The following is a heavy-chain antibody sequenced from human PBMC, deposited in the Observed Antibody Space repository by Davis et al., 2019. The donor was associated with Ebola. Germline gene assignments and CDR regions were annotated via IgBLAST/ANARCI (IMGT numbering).Heavy chain of an antibody. D-gene: IGHD2-8*02. V-gene: IGHV3-7*01. CDR1: GFTFSSFA. CDR2: IKQDGSEK. Sequence: GGSLRLSCAASGFTFSSFAMNWVRQTPGKGLEWVANIKQDGSEKYYVDSVKGRFTISRDNAKNSLYLQMNSLRAEDTAVYYCARDAEESVLVVYAALLLDYWGQGTLVTVSS. J-gene: IGHJ4*02. CDR3: ARDAEESVLVVYAALLLDY.